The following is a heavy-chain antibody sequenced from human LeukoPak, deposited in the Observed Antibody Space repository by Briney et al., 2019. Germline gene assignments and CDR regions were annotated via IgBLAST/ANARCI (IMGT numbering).Heavy chain of an antibody. J-gene: IGHJ3*01. D-gene: IGHD2-2*01. V-gene: IGHV3-23*01. CDR2: ISGSGGST. CDR3: AKLKGKDGVRDSYDL. CDR1: GFTFSSYG. Sequence: PGGSLRLSCAASGFTFSSYGMSWVRQAPGKGLEWVSAISGSGGSTYYADSVKGRFTIARDNSRNTLYLQMKGLRAEDTALYYCAKLKGKDGVRDSYDLWGPGTMVTISS.